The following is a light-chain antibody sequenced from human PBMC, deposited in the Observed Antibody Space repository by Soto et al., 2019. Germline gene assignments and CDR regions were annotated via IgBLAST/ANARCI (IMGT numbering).Light chain of an antibody. Sequence: DIQMTPSPSSLSASVGDRVTITCRASQGICNSLAWYPQIPGKVPNLLIYAASTLQSVVPSRFSGSGSATDFTLTISSLPPGDVATYFCQNCSSAPGTFGGGTEVEI. V-gene: IGKV1-27*01. CDR1: QGICNS. CDR3: QNCSSAPGT. CDR2: AAS. J-gene: IGKJ4*01.